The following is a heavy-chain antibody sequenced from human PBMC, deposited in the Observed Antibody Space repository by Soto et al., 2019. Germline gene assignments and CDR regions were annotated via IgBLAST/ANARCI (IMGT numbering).Heavy chain of an antibody. J-gene: IGHJ4*02. D-gene: IGHD2-15*01. CDR1: GYTFTSFA. V-gene: IGHV1-3*01. CDR2: INGDNGNT. CDR3: ARGGQKTATLFY. Sequence: QVQVVQSGAEVKEPGASVKVSCKASGYTFTSFAMQWVRQAPGQGLEWMGWINGDNGNTKYSQKFQGRVTITRDTAANTAYLELTSLASEDTAVYFFARGGQKTATLFYWGQGTLVTVSS.